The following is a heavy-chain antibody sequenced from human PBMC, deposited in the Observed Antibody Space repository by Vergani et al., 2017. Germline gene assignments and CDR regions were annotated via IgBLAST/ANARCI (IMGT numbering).Heavy chain of an antibody. Sequence: QVQLQESGPGLVKPSQTLSLTCTVSGGSINSHNYSWSWIRQRAGKGLEWIGRIHSSGSTNYNPSLKSRVTMSEDTSKNQFSLNLHSVTAAEAAVYFCARGSCLGGSCYKPLFYYWGQGILVPVSS. CDR2: IHSSGST. J-gene: IGHJ4*02. D-gene: IGHD2-15*01. V-gene: IGHV4-61*02. CDR1: GGSINSHNYS. CDR3: ARGSCLGGSCYKPLFYY.